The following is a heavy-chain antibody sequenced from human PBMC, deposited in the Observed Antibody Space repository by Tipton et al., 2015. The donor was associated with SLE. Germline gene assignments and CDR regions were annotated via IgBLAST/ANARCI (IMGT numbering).Heavy chain of an antibody. Sequence: LRLSCTVSGASVSSHYWNWIRHTPGKGLEWIGYIHYNRDTNYHPSLKSRVTISVDTSENQLSLKLTSVTAADTAVYYCARGSVVADDFWGQGTLVTVSS. D-gene: IGHD2-15*01. J-gene: IGHJ4*02. CDR2: IHYNRDT. CDR1: GASVSSHY. CDR3: ARGSVVADDF. V-gene: IGHV4-59*02.